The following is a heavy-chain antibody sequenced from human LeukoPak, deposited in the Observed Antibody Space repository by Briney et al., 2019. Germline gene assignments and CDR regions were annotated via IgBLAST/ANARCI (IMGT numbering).Heavy chain of an antibody. V-gene: IGHV5-51*01. Sequence: GESLKISCKGSGYSFTNYWIVWVRHMPGKGLEWMGVVYPGNSDAKYSPSFQGQVTISADKSISTAYLQWSSLKASDTAVYYCARRHSSGPSPYYYYGMDVWGQGTTVTVSS. CDR3: ARRHSSGPSPYYYYGMDV. CDR1: GYSFTNYW. J-gene: IGHJ6*02. D-gene: IGHD3-22*01. CDR2: VYPGNSDA.